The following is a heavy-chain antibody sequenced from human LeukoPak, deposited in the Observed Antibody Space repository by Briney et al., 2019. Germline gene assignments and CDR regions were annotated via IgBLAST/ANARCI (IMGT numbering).Heavy chain of an antibody. D-gene: IGHD3-22*01. Sequence: GGSLRLSCAASGFTFSSYWMSWVRQAPGKGLEWVANIKQDGSEKYYVDSVKGRFTISRDNAKNSLYLQMNSLRAEDTAVYYCARELYDSSGYYGLYFDYWGQGTLVIVSS. CDR2: IKQDGSEK. CDR1: GFTFSSYW. V-gene: IGHV3-7*01. J-gene: IGHJ4*02. CDR3: ARELYDSSGYYGLYFDY.